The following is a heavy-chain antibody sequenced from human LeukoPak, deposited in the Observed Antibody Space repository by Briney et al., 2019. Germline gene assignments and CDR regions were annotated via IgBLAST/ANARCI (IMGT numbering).Heavy chain of an antibody. CDR2: INPNTGGT. J-gene: IGHJ5*02. Sequence: ASVKVSCKASGYNFTGYYLHWVRQAPGQGLEWMGWINPNTGGTNYAQKFQGRVTMTRDTSISTAYMELSRLRSDDTAVYYCARGRMLWFDPWGQGTLVTVSS. CDR3: ARGRMLWFDP. V-gene: IGHV1-2*02. CDR1: GYNFTGYY. D-gene: IGHD3-16*01.